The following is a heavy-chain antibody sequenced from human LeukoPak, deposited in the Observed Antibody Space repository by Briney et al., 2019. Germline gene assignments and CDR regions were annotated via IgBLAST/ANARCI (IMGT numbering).Heavy chain of an antibody. CDR1: GGSISSSSYY. V-gene: IGHV4-39*01. Sequence: SETLSLTCTVSGGSISSSSYYWGWIRQPPGKGLEWIGSIYYSGSTYYNPSLKSRVTISVDTSKNQFSLKLSSVTAADTAVYYCGRLHYYDSSEADWGQGTLVTVSS. J-gene: IGHJ4*02. D-gene: IGHD3-22*01. CDR3: GRLHYYDSSEAD. CDR2: IYYSGST.